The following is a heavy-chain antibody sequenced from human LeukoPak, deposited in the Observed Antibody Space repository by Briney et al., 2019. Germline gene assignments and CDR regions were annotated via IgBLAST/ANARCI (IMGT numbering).Heavy chain of an antibody. CDR1: GYTFTGYY. J-gene: IGHJ4*02. CDR3: ARDLSSITMVRGVIRFDY. D-gene: IGHD3-10*01. CDR2: INPNSGGT. V-gene: IGHV1-2*02. Sequence: ASVKVSCKSSGYTFTGYYMHWVRQAPGQGLDWMGWINPNSGGTNYAQKFQGRVTMTRDTSISTAYMELSRLRSDDTAVYYCARDLSSITMVRGVIRFDYWGQGTLVTVSS.